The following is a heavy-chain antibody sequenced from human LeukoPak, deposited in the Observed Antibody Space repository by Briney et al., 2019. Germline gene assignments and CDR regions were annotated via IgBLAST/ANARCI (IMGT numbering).Heavy chain of an antibody. V-gene: IGHV3-30*18. D-gene: IGHD1-20*01. CDR2: ISYDGSNK. J-gene: IGHJ4*02. CDR3: AKDWSITGTRGFDY. CDR1: GFTFSTYG. Sequence: GGSLRLSCAASGFTFSTYGMHWVRQAPGKGLEWVAVISYDGSNKYYADSVKGRFTISRDNSKNTLYLQMNSLRAEDTAVCYCAKDWSITGTRGFDYWGQGTLVTVSS.